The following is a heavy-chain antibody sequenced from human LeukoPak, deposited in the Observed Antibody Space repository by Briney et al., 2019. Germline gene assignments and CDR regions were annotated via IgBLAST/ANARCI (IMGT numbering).Heavy chain of an antibody. CDR3: ARFPMVAVAYRYYYMDV. D-gene: IGHD3-22*01. V-gene: IGHV4-34*01. J-gene: IGHJ6*03. CDR1: GESFSAYY. CDR2: INHSGGT. Sequence: SETLSLTCAVYGESFSAYYWTWIRQPPGKGLEWIGEINHSGGTNYNPSLKSRVTMSVDTSKNQFSLKLSTVTAADTAVYYCARFPMVAVAYRYYYMDVWGKGTTVTVSS.